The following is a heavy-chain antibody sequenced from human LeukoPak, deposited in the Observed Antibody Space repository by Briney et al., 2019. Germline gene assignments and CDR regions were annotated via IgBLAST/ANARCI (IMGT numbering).Heavy chain of an antibody. J-gene: IGHJ5*02. V-gene: IGHV5-51*01. CDR2: IYPSDSIT. Sequence: GESLKISCKTSGYDFSTKWIGWGRQMPGKVLEWMGIIYPSDSITKYNPSFQGHVTISADTSINTAYLQWRSLKASDTAMYYCARLAPDYADYWFDPWGQGTLVTVSS. CDR3: ARLAPDYADYWFDP. D-gene: IGHD4-17*01. CDR1: GYDFSTKW.